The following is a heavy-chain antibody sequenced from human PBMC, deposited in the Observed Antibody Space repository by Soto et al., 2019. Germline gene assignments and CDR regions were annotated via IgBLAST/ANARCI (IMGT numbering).Heavy chain of an antibody. J-gene: IGHJ4*02. D-gene: IGHD5-12*01. CDR1: GFTVRANY. V-gene: IGHV3-53*01. CDR3: HGYGY. CDR2: IYSGGTT. Sequence: EVQLVESGGGLIQPGGSLRLSCAVSGFTVRANYMSWVRQAPGKGLEWVSVIYSGGTTYYADSVKGRFIISRDISKNTLYLQMNILRAEDAAVYDCHGYGYWGQGTLVTVSS.